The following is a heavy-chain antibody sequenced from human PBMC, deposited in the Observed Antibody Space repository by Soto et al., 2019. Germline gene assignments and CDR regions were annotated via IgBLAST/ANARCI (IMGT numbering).Heavy chain of an antibody. J-gene: IGHJ5*02. CDR2: IYYSGSA. D-gene: IGHD6-13*01. Sequence: QVQLQESGPGLVKPSETLSLTCTVSGGSVSSGNSYWSWIRQPTGKGLEWIGYIYYSGSATYNPSLKSRGTLSVDTSKNQFSLKLSSVTAADTAVYYCARRGVSSAGSYNWFDPWGQGTLVTVSS. CDR3: ARRGVSSAGSYNWFDP. V-gene: IGHV4-61*01. CDR1: GGSVSSGNSY.